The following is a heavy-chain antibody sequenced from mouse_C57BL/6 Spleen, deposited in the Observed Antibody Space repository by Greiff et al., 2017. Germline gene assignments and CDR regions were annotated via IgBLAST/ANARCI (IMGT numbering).Heavy chain of an antibody. CDR2: IDPETGGT. J-gene: IGHJ2*01. D-gene: IGHD1-1*01. CDR3: TRGTTVVARGRYFDY. V-gene: IGHV1-15*01. Sequence: VKVVESGAELVRPGASVTLSCKASGYTFTDYEMHWVKQTTVHGLEWIGAIDPETGGTAYNQKFKGKALLTADKSSSTAYMELRSLTSEDSAVYYCTRGTTVVARGRYFDYWGQGTTLTVSS. CDR1: GYTFTDYE.